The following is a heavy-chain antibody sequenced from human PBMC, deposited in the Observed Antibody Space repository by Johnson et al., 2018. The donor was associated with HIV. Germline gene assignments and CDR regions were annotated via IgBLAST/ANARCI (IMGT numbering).Heavy chain of an antibody. J-gene: IGHJ3*02. V-gene: IGHV3-33*08. Sequence: QMLLVESGGGVVQPGRSLRLSCAASGFTFSSYGMHLVRQAPGKGLEWVAVIWYDGSNKYYADSVKGRFTISRDNSKNTLYLQMNSLRPEDTAVYYCARDRAIVVADDAFDIWGQGTMVTVSS. CDR1: GFTFSSYG. D-gene: IGHD3-22*01. CDR3: ARDRAIVVADDAFDI. CDR2: IWYDGSNK.